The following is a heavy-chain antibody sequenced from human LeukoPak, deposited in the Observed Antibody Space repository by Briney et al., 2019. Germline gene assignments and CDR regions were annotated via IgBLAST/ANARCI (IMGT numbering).Heavy chain of an antibody. J-gene: IGHJ4*02. Sequence: SETLSLTCTISGGSISSYYWSWIRQPPGKGLEWIGYIYYSGSTNYNPSLKSRVTISVDTSKNQFSLKLSSVTAADTAVYYCARGSITTVTTPFDYWGQGTLVTVSS. V-gene: IGHV4-59*12. D-gene: IGHD4-11*01. CDR2: IYYSGST. CDR3: ARGSITTVTTPFDY. CDR1: GGSISSYY.